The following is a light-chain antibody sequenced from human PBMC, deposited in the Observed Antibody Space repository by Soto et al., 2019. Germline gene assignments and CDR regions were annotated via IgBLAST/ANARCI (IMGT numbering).Light chain of an antibody. J-gene: IGLJ3*02. CDR1: SNDVGGYNS. Sequence: QSALTQPRSVSGSPGQSVTISCTGTSNDVGGYNSVSWYQQHPGKAPKLMIYEVSKRPSGVPDRFSGSKSGDTASLTISGLQAGDEADFYCCSYAGKYTWVFGGGTKLTVL. V-gene: IGLV2-11*01. CDR3: CSYAGKYTWV. CDR2: EVS.